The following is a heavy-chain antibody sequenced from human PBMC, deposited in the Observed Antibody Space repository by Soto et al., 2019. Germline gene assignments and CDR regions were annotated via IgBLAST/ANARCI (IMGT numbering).Heavy chain of an antibody. CDR3: ARDWSSSDWFPHIDY. V-gene: IGHV3-21*06. J-gene: IGHJ4*02. CDR2: ISGSSSFI. CDR1: GFTFRSYS. Sequence: EVQLVESGGGLVKPGGSLRLSCAASGFTFRSYSINWVRQAPGKGLEWVSSISGSSSFIYCADSVKGRFSISRDNAKNSLYLQMNSLRAEDTAVYYCARDWSSSDWFPHIDYWGQGTLVTVSS. D-gene: IGHD6-19*01.